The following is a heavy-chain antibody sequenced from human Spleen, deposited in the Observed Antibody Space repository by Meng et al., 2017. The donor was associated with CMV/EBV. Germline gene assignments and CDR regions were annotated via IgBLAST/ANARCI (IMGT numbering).Heavy chain of an antibody. J-gene: IGHJ4*02. V-gene: IGHV1-69*05. Sequence: SGKASGGTFSSYAISWVRQDPGQGLEWMGGIIPIFGTANYAQKFQGRVTITTDESTSTAYMELSSLRSEDTAVYYCALYSSGYYGLGYWGQGTLVNVSS. D-gene: IGHD3-22*01. CDR3: ALYSSGYYGLGY. CDR1: GGTFSSYA. CDR2: IIPIFGTA.